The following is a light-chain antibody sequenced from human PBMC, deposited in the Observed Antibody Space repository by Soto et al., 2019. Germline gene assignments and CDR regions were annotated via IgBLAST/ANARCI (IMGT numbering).Light chain of an antibody. CDR1: QSVSSSY. J-gene: IGKJ4*01. Sequence: EIVLTQSPGTLSLSPGERATLSCRASQSVSSSYLAWYQQKPSQAPRLLIYGASSMATGIPDRFSGSGSGTDFTLTISRLEPEDFAVYYCQQYGSSPLTFGGGTKVEIK. V-gene: IGKV3-20*01. CDR2: GAS. CDR3: QQYGSSPLT.